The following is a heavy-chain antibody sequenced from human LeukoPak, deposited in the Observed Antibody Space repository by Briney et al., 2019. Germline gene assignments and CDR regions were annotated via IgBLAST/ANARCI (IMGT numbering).Heavy chain of an antibody. D-gene: IGHD3-9*01. CDR1: GFTFSSYA. CDR2: ISGSGGST. V-gene: IGHV3-23*01. Sequence: GGSLRLSCAASGFTFSSYAMRWVRQAPGRGVGWGSGISGSGGSTYNAHSVKGRFTMSRDNSKNALYLQMNSLRVEDTAVYYCAKDSRPILTGYYKESSHFDDWGQGTLVTVSS. CDR3: AKDSRPILTGYYKESSHFDD. J-gene: IGHJ4*02.